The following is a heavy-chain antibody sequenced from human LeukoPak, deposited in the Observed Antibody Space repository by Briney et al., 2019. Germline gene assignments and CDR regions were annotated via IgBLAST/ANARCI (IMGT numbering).Heavy chain of an antibody. J-gene: IGHJ4*02. V-gene: IGHV3-7*01. D-gene: IGHD2-8*01. CDR3: ARDTNGWNDY. CDR1: GFTFSSYW. CDR2: IMQDGSVK. Sequence: GGSLRLSCAASGFTFSSYWMTWVRQAPGKGLEWVANIMQDGSVKQYVGSVKGRFTISRDNAKNSLYLQMNSLRAEDTAVYYCARDTNGWNDYWGQGTLVTVSS.